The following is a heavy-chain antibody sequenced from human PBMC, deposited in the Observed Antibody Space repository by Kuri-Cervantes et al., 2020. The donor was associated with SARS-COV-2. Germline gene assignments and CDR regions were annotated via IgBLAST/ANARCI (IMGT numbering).Heavy chain of an antibody. CDR3: AKSSGTADGGFDP. CDR2: ISYDGSNK. Sequence: SCAASGFTFSTFGMHWVRQAPGQGLEWVAVISYDGSNKYYADSVKGRFTISRDNSKNTLYLQMSSLRAEDTAVYYCAKSSGTADGGFDPWGQGTLVTVSS. J-gene: IGHJ5*02. V-gene: IGHV3-30*18. CDR1: GFTFSTFG. D-gene: IGHD6-19*01.